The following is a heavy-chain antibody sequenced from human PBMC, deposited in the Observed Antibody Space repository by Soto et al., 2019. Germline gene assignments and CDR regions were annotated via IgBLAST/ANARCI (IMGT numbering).Heavy chain of an antibody. CDR1: GYTFTSYD. J-gene: IGHJ4*02. D-gene: IGHD6-19*01. V-gene: IGHV1-8*01. Sequence: ASVKVSCKASGYTFTSYDINWVRQATGQGLEWMGWMNPNSGNTGYAQKFQGRVTMTRNTSISTAYMELSSLRSEDTAVYYCAGGVGIAVAGRVFDYWGQGTLVTVSS. CDR3: AGGVGIAVAGRVFDY. CDR2: MNPNSGNT.